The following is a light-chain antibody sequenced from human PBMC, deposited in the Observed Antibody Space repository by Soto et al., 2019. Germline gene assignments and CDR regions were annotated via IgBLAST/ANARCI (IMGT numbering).Light chain of an antibody. CDR3: QQYNSYSHT. J-gene: IGKJ2*01. V-gene: IGKV1-5*01. CDR1: QSISSW. Sequence: DIPMTQSPSTLSASVGDRVTITCRASQSISSWLAWYQQKPGKAPQLLIYDAYSLESGVPSRFSGSGSGTEFTLTISSLQPDDFATYSCQQYNSYSHTFGQGTKLEIK. CDR2: DAY.